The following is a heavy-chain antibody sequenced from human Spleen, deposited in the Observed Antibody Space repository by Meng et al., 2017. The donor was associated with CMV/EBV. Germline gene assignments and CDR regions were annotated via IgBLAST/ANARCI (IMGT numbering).Heavy chain of an antibody. V-gene: IGHV3-23*03. D-gene: IGHD6-19*01. CDR3: AKYTSGWYDY. J-gene: IGHJ4*02. CDR1: GCTLSTSA. Sequence: LRRPCVASGCTLSTSAMGWVRQAPGKGLEWVSVISSSSSTNYADSVKGRFTISRDNSKNTLYLQMNSLSPEDTAVYYCAKYTSGWYDYWGQGTLVTVSS. CDR2: ISSSSST.